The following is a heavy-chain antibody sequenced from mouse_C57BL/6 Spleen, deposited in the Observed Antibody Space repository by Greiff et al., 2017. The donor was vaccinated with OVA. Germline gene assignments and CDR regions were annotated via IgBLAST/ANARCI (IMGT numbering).Heavy chain of an antibody. D-gene: IGHD4-1*01. CDR3: ATGWDGVDY. V-gene: IGHV1-54*01. Sequence: VQLQQSGAELVRPGTSVKVSCKASGYALTNYLIEWVKQRPGQGFEWIGEINPGSGGTTYNAKYKGKATLTADKASSTAYMHLSSLTSEDSAVYFCATGWDGVDYWGQGTTLTVSS. J-gene: IGHJ2*01. CDR2: INPGSGGT. CDR1: GYALTNYL.